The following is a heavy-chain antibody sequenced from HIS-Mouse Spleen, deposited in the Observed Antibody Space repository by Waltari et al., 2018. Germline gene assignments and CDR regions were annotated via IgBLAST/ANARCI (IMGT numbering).Heavy chain of an antibody. Sequence: QLQLQESGPGLVKPSETLSLTCTVSGGSISSSSYYWGWIRQPPGKGLEWIGSIYYSGETFSNPSLKSRVTISGEPAKNQFSLKLSSVTAADTAVYYCAREIPYSSSWYDWYFDLWGRGTLVTVSS. CDR2: IYYSGET. J-gene: IGHJ2*01. V-gene: IGHV4-39*07. CDR1: GGSISSSSYY. D-gene: IGHD6-13*01. CDR3: AREIPYSSSWYDWYFDL.